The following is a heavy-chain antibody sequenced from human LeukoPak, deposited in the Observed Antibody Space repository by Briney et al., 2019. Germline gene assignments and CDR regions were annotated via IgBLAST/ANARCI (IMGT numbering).Heavy chain of an antibody. CDR2: INHSGST. CDR3: ARGKYSSSGALDP. D-gene: IGHD6-13*01. J-gene: IGHJ5*02. V-gene: IGHV4-34*01. Sequence: PSETLSLTCAVYGGSFSGYYWSWIRQRQGTGLERIGEINHSGSTNYNPSLKSRVTISVDTSKNQFSLKLSSVTAADTAVYYCARGKYSSSGALDPWGQGTLVTVSS. CDR1: GGSFSGYY.